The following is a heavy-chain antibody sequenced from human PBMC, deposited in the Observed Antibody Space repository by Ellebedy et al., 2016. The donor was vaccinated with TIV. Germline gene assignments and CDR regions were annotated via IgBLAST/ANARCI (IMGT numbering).Heavy chain of an antibody. D-gene: IGHD3-16*01. CDR2: IEQDGSEK. CDR1: GFTFRSYW. CDR3: ARVGYYSFDA. Sequence: GGSLRLXXAASGFTFRSYWMNWVRQAPGQGLEWVANIEQDGSEKHYVDSVKGRFIISRDNAKNSLYLQMNSLRVEDTAVYYCARVGYYSFDAWGQGTLVSVSS. V-gene: IGHV3-7*02. J-gene: IGHJ5*02.